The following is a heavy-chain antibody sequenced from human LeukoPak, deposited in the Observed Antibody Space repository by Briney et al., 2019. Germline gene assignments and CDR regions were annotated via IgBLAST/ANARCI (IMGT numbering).Heavy chain of an antibody. D-gene: IGHD2-15*01. Sequence: SVKVSCKASGGTFSSYAISWVRQAPGQGLEWMGRIIPILGIANYAQKFQGRVTITADKSTSTAYMELSSLRSEDTAVYYCARAMARDLMLRDYWGQGTLVTVSS. CDR3: ARAMARDLMLRDY. CDR2: IIPILGIA. V-gene: IGHV1-69*04. CDR1: GGTFSSYA. J-gene: IGHJ4*02.